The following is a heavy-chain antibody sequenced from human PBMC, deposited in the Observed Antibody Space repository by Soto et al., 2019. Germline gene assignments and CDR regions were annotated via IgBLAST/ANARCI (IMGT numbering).Heavy chain of an antibody. D-gene: IGHD3-16*02. V-gene: IGHV3-72*01. J-gene: IGHJ4*02. CDR2: IRHRPDRYTT. CDR1: GFTFRDHY. Sequence: EVQLVESGRGLAQPGSCLTLSCAASGFTFRDHYMGWVRQAPGKGLESVGRIRHRPDRYTTDFAASVKDRFSISRHDSKNLLSPHMNKLKTEDSAGSFCTSAAIQLSFAFWGQGTLVTVSS. CDR3: TSAAIQLSFAF.